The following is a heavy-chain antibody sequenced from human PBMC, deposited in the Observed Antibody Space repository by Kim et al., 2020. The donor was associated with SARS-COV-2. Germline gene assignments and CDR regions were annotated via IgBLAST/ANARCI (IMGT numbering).Heavy chain of an antibody. CDR3: AKDATPWGRGNFDY. D-gene: IGHD3-16*01. CDR2: ISYDGSNK. Sequence: GGSLRLSCAASGFTFSSYGMHWVRQAPGKGLEWVAVISYDGSNKYYADSVKGRFTISRDNSKNTLYLQMNSLRAEDTAVYYCAKDATPWGRGNFDYWGQGTLVTVSS. J-gene: IGHJ4*02. V-gene: IGHV3-30*18. CDR1: GFTFSSYG.